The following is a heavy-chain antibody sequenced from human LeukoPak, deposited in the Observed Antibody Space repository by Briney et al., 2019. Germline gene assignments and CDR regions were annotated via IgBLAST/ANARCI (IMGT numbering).Heavy chain of an antibody. CDR2: IWYDGSNK. J-gene: IGHJ4*02. V-gene: IGHV3-30*19. CDR1: GFTFSSYG. Sequence: GGSLRLSCAASGFTFSSYGMHWVRQAPGKGLEWVAVIWYDGSNKYYADSVKGRFTISRDNSKNTLYLQMNSLRAEGTAVYYCARDWTDTKYAMGYFDYWGQGTLVTVSS. CDR3: ARDWTDTKYAMGYFDY. D-gene: IGHD2-8*01.